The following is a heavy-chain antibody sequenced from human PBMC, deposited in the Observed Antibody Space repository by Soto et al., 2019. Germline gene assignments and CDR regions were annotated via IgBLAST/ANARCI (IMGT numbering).Heavy chain of an antibody. D-gene: IGHD2-15*01. J-gene: IGHJ6*01. CDR3: STDIGSYGVEI. Sequence: EVQLVESGGGFVQPGGSLRLSCVASRFSFTNAWMSWVRQAPGKGPEWVGRITSKTDGGTADYAAPVKGRFTISRDDSQNTLYLHMDRLTTQYTALHHCSTDIGSYGVEIWGQGTTVTVSS. V-gene: IGHV3-15*01. CDR1: RFSFTNAW. CDR2: ITSKTDGGTA.